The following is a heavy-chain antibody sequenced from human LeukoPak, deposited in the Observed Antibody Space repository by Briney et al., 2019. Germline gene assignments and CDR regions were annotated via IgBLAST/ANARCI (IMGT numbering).Heavy chain of an antibody. V-gene: IGHV4-34*01. CDR1: GGSFSGYY. CDR3: ARGVRSYSXREHNXFDP. J-gene: IGHJ5*02. Sequence: SETLSLTCAVYGGSFSGYYWSWIRQPPGKGLEWIGEINHSGSTNYNPSLKSRVTISVDTSKNQFSLKLSSVTAADTAVYYCARGVRSYSXREHNXFDPWXQGTLVTVSS. CDR2: INHSGST. D-gene: IGHD2-15*01.